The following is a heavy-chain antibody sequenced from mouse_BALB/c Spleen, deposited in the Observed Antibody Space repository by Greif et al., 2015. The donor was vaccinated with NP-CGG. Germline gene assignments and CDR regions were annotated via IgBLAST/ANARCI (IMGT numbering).Heavy chain of an antibody. Sequence: LVKTGASVKISCKASGYSFTGYYMHWVKQSHGKSLEWIGYISCYNGATSYNQKFKGKATFTVDTSSSTAYMQFNSLTSEDSAVYCCARWSYDGYSYYAMDYWGQGTSVTVSS. J-gene: IGHJ4*01. V-gene: IGHV1S34*01. CDR2: ISCYNGAT. CDR3: ARWSYDGYSYYAMDY. D-gene: IGHD2-3*01. CDR1: GYSFTGYY.